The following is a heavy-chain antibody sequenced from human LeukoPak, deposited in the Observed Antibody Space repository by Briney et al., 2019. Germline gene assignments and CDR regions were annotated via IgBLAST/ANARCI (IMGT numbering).Heavy chain of an antibody. J-gene: IGHJ4*02. Sequence: ASVKVSCKVSGYTLTELSMHWVRQAPGQGLEWMGWMNPNSGNTGYAQKFQGRVTITRNTSISTAYMELSSLRSEDTAVYYCARNTATITTPFDYWGQGTLVTVSS. V-gene: IGHV1-8*03. CDR2: MNPNSGNT. CDR3: ARNTATITTPFDY. CDR1: GYTLTELS. D-gene: IGHD4-11*01.